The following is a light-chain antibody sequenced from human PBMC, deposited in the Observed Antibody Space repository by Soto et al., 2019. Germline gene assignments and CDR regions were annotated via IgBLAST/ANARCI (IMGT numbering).Light chain of an antibody. V-gene: IGKV1-39*01. CDR3: QQSYTDPLT. Sequence: IQLTQSASTLSASLSALAPISCRASQIISSYLDWYQQKPGKAPKLLIYLASSLQSGVPSRFSGSGSGTEFTLTISSLQPEDFATYYCQQSYTDPLTFGQGTKVDIK. J-gene: IGKJ1*01. CDR1: QIISSY. CDR2: LAS.